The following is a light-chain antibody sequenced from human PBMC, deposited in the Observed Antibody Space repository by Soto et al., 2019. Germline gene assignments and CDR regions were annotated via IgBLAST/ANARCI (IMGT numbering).Light chain of an antibody. CDR2: DAS. CDR3: QQRSNWV. V-gene: IGKV3-11*01. CDR1: QSVSIY. J-gene: IGKJ3*01. Sequence: ETVLTQSPATLSLSPGERATLSCRASQSVSIYLAWYQQKPGQAPRLLIYDASKRAPCVPARFSGSGSGTDFSLTISSLEPEDFGVYYCQQRSNWVFGTGTKVDIK.